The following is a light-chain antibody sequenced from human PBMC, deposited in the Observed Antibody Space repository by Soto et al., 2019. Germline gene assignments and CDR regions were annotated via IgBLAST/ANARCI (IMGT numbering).Light chain of an antibody. CDR1: SSDIGGYNY. V-gene: IGLV2-14*01. CDR2: EVR. Sequence: QSVLTQPASVSGSPGQSITISCSGTSSDIGGYNYVSWYQQHPGKAPKLIIYEVRYLPSGVSDRFSGSKSGNTASLTISGLQAEDEADYYCGSYTSVTSSGQVFGSTSGHVLGTGTKVTVL. CDR3: GSYTSVTSSGQVFGSTSGHV. J-gene: IGLJ1*01.